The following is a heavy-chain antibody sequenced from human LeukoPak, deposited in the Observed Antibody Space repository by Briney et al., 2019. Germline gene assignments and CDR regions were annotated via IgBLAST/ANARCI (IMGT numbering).Heavy chain of an antibody. CDR2: INHSGRT. CDR1: GGSFSGYY. D-gene: IGHD6-6*01. V-gene: IGHV4-34*01. Sequence: SETLSLTCAVYGGSFSGYYWSWIRQPPGKGLEWIGEINHSGRTNYNPSLKSRVTISVDTSKNQFSLKLSSVTTADTAVYYCARGRVEARLYYYMDVWGKGTTVTVSS. CDR3: ARGRVEARLYYYMDV. J-gene: IGHJ6*03.